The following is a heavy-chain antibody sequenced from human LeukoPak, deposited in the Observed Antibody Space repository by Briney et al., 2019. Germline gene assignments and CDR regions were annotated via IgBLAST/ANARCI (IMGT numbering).Heavy chain of an antibody. Sequence: GGSLRLACAASGFTFVKHEFHWVPQAPGTGLLLVSRISTDGTTALYADSVRGRFTISSDNAKNTHYLQMNSLRGEDTAVYDCSGSDVGYIDYWCQGTLVTVSS. V-gene: IGHV3-74*01. J-gene: IGHJ4*02. CDR3: SGSDVGYIDY. CDR2: ISTDGTTA. D-gene: IGHD5-12*01. CDR1: GFTFVKHE.